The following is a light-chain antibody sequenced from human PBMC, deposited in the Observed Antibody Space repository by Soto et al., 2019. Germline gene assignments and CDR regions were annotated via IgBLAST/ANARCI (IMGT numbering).Light chain of an antibody. V-gene: IGLV2-14*01. CDR1: SSGVGSYNY. Sequence: QSALPQPASGSGSAGQSITISCTGTSSGVGSYNYVSWYQQHPGKAPKLMIYEVSNRPSGVSNRFSGSKSGNTAYLTISGLQVEDEANYYFRSYTSISTRVFGRGTQLTVL. CDR3: RSYTSISTRV. J-gene: IGLJ3*02. CDR2: EVS.